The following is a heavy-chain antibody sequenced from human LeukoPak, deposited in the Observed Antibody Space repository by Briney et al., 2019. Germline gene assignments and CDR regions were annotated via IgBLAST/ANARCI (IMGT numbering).Heavy chain of an antibody. D-gene: IGHD5/OR15-5a*01. V-gene: IGHV3-30*04. CDR3: ARGTGSVSGVDY. J-gene: IGHJ4*02. CDR2: ISYDGSNK. CDR1: GFTFSSYA. Sequence: GGSLRLSCAASGFTFSSYAMHWVRQAPGKGLEWVAVISYDGSNKYYADSVKGRFTISRDNAKNSLYLQMSSLRAEDTAVYYCARGTGSVSGVDYWGQGTLVTVSS.